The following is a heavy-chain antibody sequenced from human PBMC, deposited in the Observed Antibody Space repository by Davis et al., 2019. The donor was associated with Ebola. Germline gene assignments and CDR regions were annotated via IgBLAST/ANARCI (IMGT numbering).Heavy chain of an antibody. CDR1: GGSVSSGSYY. CDR3: AHGYSYGQDAFDI. J-gene: IGHJ3*02. D-gene: IGHD5-18*01. V-gene: IGHV2-5*08. Sequence: LRLSCTVSGGSVSSGSYYWSWIRQPPGKALEWLALIYWDDDKRYSPSLKSRLTITKDTSKNQVVLTMTNMDPVDTATYYCAHGYSYGQDAFDIWGQGTMVTVSS. CDR2: IYWDDDK.